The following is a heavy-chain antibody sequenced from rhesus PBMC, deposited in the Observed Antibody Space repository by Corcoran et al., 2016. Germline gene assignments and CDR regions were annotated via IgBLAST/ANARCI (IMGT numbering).Heavy chain of an antibody. Sequence: QVQLQESGPGLVQPSETLSLTSAVSGGSFSSTSWSWLRQPPWQGLAWIGRISGSGGSTYYNPSLKSRVSMSTDTSKNHVALKLSSLTAADTAVYYCAREGYSSWAGNDAFDFWGQGLRVTVSS. V-gene: IGHV4-173*01. D-gene: IGHD6-13*01. CDR2: ISGSGGST. J-gene: IGHJ3*01. CDR3: AREGYSSWAGNDAFDF. CDR1: GGSFSSTS.